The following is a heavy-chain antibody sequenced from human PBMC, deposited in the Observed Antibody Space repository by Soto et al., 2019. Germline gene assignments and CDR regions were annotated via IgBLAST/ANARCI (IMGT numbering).Heavy chain of an antibody. J-gene: IGHJ3*02. CDR1: GFTFSNAW. D-gene: IGHD6-19*01. CDR2: IKSKTDGGTT. V-gene: IGHV3-15*01. Sequence: EVQLVESGGGLVKPGGSLRLSCAASGFTFSNAWMSWVRQAPGKGLERVGRIKSKTDGGTTDYAAPVKGRFTISRDDSKNTLYLQMNSLKTEDTAVYYCTTRIAVAEVAFDIWGQGTMVTVSS. CDR3: TTRIAVAEVAFDI.